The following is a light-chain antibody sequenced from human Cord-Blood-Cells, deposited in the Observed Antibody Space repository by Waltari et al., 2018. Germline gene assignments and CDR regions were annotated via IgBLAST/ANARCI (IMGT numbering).Light chain of an antibody. V-gene: IGKV1-39*01. CDR2: AAS. CDR1: QSISSY. Sequence: DIQMTQSPYSMSASVGARVTITCRASQSISSYLNWYQQKPGKAPKLLIYAASSLQSGVPSRFSGSGSGTDFTLTISSLQPEDFATYYCQQSYSTPYSFCQGTKLEIK. CDR3: QQSYSTPYS. J-gene: IGKJ2*03.